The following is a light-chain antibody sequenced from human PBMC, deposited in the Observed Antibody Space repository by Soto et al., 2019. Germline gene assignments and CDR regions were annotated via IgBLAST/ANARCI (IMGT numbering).Light chain of an antibody. CDR1: NTNIGNHF. V-gene: IGLV1-51*01. J-gene: IGLJ1*01. Sequence: QSVLTQPPSLFAAPGQNVTISCSGSNTNIGNHFVSWYQQLPGTATRLLIYDNDNRPSGIPDRFSGSKSGTSASLDITGLQTGDEADYYCATWDSRLSSTVFGSGTKVNVL. CDR2: DND. CDR3: ATWDSRLSSTV.